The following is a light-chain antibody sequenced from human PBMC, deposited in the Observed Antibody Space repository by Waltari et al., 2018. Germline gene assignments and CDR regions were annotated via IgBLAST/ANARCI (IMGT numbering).Light chain of an antibody. CDR3: QQSYTTPRTYKNPRT. J-gene: IGKJ1*01. Sequence: DIRLTQSPSSLSASVGDRVSITCRASESIGNRLNWYQQRPGKAPKLLIYAASTLQSGVPSRFTGSGSGTDFTLTISSLQPEDFATYYCQQSYTTPRTYKNPRTFGQGTQVEIK. V-gene: IGKV1-39*01. CDR2: AAS. CDR1: ESIGNR.